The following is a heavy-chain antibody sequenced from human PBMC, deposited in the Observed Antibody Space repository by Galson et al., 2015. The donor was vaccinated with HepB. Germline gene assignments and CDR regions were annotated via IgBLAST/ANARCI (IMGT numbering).Heavy chain of an antibody. J-gene: IGHJ4*02. Sequence: SLRLSCAASEFTFSNYAMTWVRQAPGKGLEWVSGASVNGGSTYYADSVKGRFTISRDNSKNTLYLQMNSLRVEDTAIYYCAKGLSSLDFWGQGTLVTVSS. CDR3: AKGLSSLDF. CDR2: ASVNGGST. CDR1: EFTFSNYA. D-gene: IGHD3-16*02. V-gene: IGHV3-23*01.